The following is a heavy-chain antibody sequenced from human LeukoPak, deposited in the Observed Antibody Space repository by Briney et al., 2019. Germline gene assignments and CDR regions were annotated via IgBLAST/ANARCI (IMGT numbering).Heavy chain of an antibody. V-gene: IGHV4-39*01. CDR2: TYYSRNT. Sequence: SETLSLTCTVSGGSISSSGNFWGWVRQPPGRGLEWIASTYYSRNTYYNPSLKNRVTISVDTSKNQFSLKLSSVTAADTAVYYCARHEEEDGYNAKTFDYWGQGTLVTVSS. CDR1: GGSISSSGNF. CDR3: ARHEEEDGYNAKTFDY. D-gene: IGHD5-24*01. J-gene: IGHJ4*02.